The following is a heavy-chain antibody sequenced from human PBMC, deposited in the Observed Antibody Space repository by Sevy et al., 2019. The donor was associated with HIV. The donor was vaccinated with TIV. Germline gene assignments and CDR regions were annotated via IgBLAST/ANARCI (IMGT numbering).Heavy chain of an antibody. D-gene: IGHD5-18*01. CDR2: ISSSSSYI. CDR1: GFTFSSYS. J-gene: IGHJ6*03. V-gene: IGHV3-21*01. Sequence: GGSLRLSCAASGFTFSSYSMNWVRQAPGKGLEWVSSISSSSSYIYYADSVKGRFTISRDNAKNSLYLQMNSLRAEDTAVYYCARVTDTAMVTVGFYYYYYMDVWGKGTTVTVSS. CDR3: ARVTDTAMVTVGFYYYYYMDV.